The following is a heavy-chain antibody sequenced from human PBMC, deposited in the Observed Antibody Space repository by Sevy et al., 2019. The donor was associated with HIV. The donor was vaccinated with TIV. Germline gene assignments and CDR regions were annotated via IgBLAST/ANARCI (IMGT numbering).Heavy chain of an antibody. CDR2: ISRSGSTI. V-gene: IGHV3-11*01. CDR1: GFTFSDYY. Sequence: GGSLRLSCAASGFTFSDYYMSWIRQAPGKGLEWVSYISRSGSTIYYADSVKGRFTISRDNAKNSLYLQMNSLRAEDTAVYYCARDQAIFGVVIMTYYGMDVWGQGTTVTVSS. D-gene: IGHD3-3*01. J-gene: IGHJ6*02. CDR3: ARDQAIFGVVIMTYYGMDV.